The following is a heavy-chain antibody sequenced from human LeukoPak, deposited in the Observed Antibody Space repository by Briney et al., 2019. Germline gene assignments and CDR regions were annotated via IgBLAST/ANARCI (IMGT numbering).Heavy chain of an antibody. Sequence: PGGSLRLSCAASGFTFSSYAMSWVRQAPGKGLEWVSAISGSGGSTYYADSVKGRFTISRDNSKNTLYLQMNSLRAEDTAVYYCAKDFAHAAYYYYGMDVWGQGTTVTVSS. CDR3: AKDFAHAAYYYYGMDV. D-gene: IGHD2-2*01. CDR2: ISGSGGST. V-gene: IGHV3-23*01. CDR1: GFTFSSYA. J-gene: IGHJ6*02.